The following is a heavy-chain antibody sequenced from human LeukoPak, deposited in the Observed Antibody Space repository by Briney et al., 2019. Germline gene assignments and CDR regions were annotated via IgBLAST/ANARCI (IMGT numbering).Heavy chain of an antibody. CDR2: INPNSGGT. Sequence: ASVKVSCKASGYTFTGYYMHWVRQAPGQGLEWMGWINPNSGGTNYAQKFQGRVTMTRDTSISTAYMELRSLRSDDTAVYYCAAVYCGGGSCYDSRGWFDPWGQGTLVTVSS. J-gene: IGHJ5*02. D-gene: IGHD2-15*01. V-gene: IGHV1-2*02. CDR1: GYTFTGYY. CDR3: AAVYCGGGSCYDSRGWFDP.